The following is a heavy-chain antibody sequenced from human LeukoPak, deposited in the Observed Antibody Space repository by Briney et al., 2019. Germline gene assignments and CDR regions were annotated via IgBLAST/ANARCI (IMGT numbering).Heavy chain of an antibody. J-gene: IGHJ4*02. Sequence: SETLSLTCAVYGGSFSGYYWSWIRQPPGKGLEWIGEINHSGSTNYNPSLKSRVTISVDTSKNQFSLKLSSVTAADTAVYYCARGSDIVVAPAALDYWGQGTLVTVSS. CDR3: ARGSDIVVAPAALDY. CDR1: GGSFSGYY. CDR2: INHSGST. V-gene: IGHV4-34*01. D-gene: IGHD2-2*01.